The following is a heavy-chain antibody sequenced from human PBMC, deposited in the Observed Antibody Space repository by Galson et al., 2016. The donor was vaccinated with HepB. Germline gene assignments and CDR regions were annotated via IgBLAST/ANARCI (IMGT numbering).Heavy chain of an antibody. J-gene: IGHJ5*02. CDR3: ARHDWIDP. CDR2: IYSGGSP. Sequence: SLRLSCAASGFIVSSDYMGWVRQAPGRGLEWVSVIYSGGSPYYADSVKGRFTISRDNSKNTVSLQMNSLRAEDTAMYYCARHDWIDPWGQGTLVTVSS. V-gene: IGHV3-53*01. CDR1: GFIVSSDY.